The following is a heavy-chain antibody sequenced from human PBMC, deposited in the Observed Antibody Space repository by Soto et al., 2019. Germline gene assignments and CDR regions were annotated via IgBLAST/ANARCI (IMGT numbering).Heavy chain of an antibody. D-gene: IGHD3-10*01. Sequence: PAETLSLTCAVYGGSFIGYYCILVRHPPVKWLEWIGEINHSGSTNYNPSLKSRVTISVDTSKNQFSLKLSSVTAAGTAVYYCARYRGSGSYYFDYWGQGTLVTVSS. CDR1: GGSFIGYY. J-gene: IGHJ4*02. CDR2: INHSGST. V-gene: IGHV4-34*01. CDR3: ARYRGSGSYYFDY.